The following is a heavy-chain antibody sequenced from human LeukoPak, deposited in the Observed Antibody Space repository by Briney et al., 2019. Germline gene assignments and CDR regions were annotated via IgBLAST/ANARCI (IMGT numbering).Heavy chain of an antibody. D-gene: IGHD2-2*01. V-gene: IGHV3-20*04. J-gene: IGHJ6*02. CDR2: INWNGGST. CDR3: ARAEDCSSTSCSHGYYGMDV. Sequence: GGSLRLSCAASGFTFDDYGMSWVRQAPGKGLEWVSGINWNGGSTGYADSVKGRFTISRDNAKNSLYLQMNSLRAEDTAVYYCARAEDCSSTSCSHGYYGMDVWAKGPRSPSP. CDR1: GFTFDDYG.